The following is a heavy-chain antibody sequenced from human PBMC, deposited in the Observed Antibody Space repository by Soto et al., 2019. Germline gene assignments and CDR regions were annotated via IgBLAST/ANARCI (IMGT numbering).Heavy chain of an antibody. J-gene: IGHJ5*02. D-gene: IGHD1-1*01. CDR2: ISYDGSNK. V-gene: IGHV3-30*18. CDR3: AKGKATTLFDP. Sequence: VGSLRLSCAASGFTFSSYGMHWVRQAPGKGLEWVAVISYDGSNKYYADSVKGRFTISRDNSKNTLYLQMNSLRAEDTAVYYCAKGKATTLFDPWGQGTLVTVSS. CDR1: GFTFSSYG.